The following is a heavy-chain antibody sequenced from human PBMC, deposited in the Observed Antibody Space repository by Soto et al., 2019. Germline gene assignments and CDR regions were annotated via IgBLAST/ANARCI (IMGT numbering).Heavy chain of an antibody. V-gene: IGHV4-30-4*01. Sequence: SETLSLTCTVSGGSISSGDYYWSWIRQPPGKGLEWIGYIYYSRSTYYNPSPKSQVTISVDTSKNQFSLKLSSITAENTAEYFCAIYHYVYDILTGYGYYYGMDVWGQGTTVTVSS. CDR1: GGSISSGDYY. CDR3: AIYHYVYDILTGYGYYYGMDV. D-gene: IGHD3-9*01. CDR2: IYYSRST. J-gene: IGHJ6*02.